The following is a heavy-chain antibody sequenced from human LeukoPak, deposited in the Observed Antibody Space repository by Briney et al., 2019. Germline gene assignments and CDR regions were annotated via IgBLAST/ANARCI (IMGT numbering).Heavy chain of an antibody. CDR2: ISSSGSTI. Sequence: LSLTCTVSGGSISSDNYYWGWIRQAPGKGLEWVSYISSSGSTIYYADSVKGRFTISRDNAKNSLYLQMNSLRAEDTAVYYCARESFDPWGQGTLVTVSS. V-gene: IGHV3-11*01. CDR1: GGSISSDNYY. J-gene: IGHJ5*02. CDR3: ARESFDP.